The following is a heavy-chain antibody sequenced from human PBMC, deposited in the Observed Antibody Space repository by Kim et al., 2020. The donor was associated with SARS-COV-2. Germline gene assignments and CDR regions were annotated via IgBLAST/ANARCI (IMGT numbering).Heavy chain of an antibody. V-gene: IGHV3-48*03. CDR2: IIGSGTTI. D-gene: IGHD3-9*01. Sequence: GGSLRLSCTASGFTFSSYEMNWVRQAPGKGLEWVSYIIGSGTTIYYADSVRGRLTISRDNAKNSLFLQMNSLRAEDTAVYYCARGPNYSPFDRWGQGTL. J-gene: IGHJ1*01. CDR1: GFTFSSYE. CDR3: ARGPNYSPFDR.